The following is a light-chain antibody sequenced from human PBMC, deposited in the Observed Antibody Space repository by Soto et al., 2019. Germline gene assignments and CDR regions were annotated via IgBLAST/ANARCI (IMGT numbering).Light chain of an antibody. CDR2: GAS. CDR3: QQYGGLPT. V-gene: IGKV3-20*01. J-gene: IGKJ1*01. Sequence: EIVLTQYPGTLSLSPGERVTLSCRASQSVTSSYIACYQQKSGQAPRLLLYGASSRATGIPDRFRGSGSGTDFTLTISRLEPEDFAVYYCQQYGGLPTFGQGTK. CDR1: QSVTSSY.